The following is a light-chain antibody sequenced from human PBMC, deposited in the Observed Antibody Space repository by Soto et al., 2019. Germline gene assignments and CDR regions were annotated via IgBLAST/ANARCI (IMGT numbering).Light chain of an antibody. CDR3: HQYNNWPPTWS. V-gene: IGKV3-15*01. Sequence: EIVMTQFPAALSVSPGERATLSCRASQSISSKLAWYQQKPGQAPRLLIYDAPSSAAGISARFSGSGSGTEFTLTISSLQSEDSALYSCHQYNNWPPTWSFGQGTKVDIK. CDR1: QSISSK. CDR2: DAP. J-gene: IGKJ1*01.